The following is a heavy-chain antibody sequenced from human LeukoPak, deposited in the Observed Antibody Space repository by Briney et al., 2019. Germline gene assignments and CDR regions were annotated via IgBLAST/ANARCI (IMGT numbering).Heavy chain of an antibody. CDR1: GGSFSGYY. CDR2: INHSGST. V-gene: IGHV4-34*01. CDR3: ASARFGGGSGYY. J-gene: IGHJ4*02. D-gene: IGHD2-15*01. Sequence: SEILSLTCAVYGGSFSGYYWRWIRQPPGKGLEWIGEINHSGSTNYNPSLKSRVTISVDTSKNQFSLKLSSVTAADTAVYYCASARFGGGSGYYWGQGTLVTVSS.